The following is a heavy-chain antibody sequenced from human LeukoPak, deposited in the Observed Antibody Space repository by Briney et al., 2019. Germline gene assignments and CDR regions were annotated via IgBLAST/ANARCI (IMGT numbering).Heavy chain of an antibody. J-gene: IGHJ4*02. Sequence: RASVKVSCKVSGYTFTGYYLHWLRQAPGQGLEWMGRINPSSGGTNYAQKFQGRVTMTRDTSINTAYMALSSLRSDDTAVNYCARGPSGSDYWGQGTLVTVSS. CDR1: GYTFTGYY. D-gene: IGHD3-10*01. CDR3: ARGPSGSDY. CDR2: INPSSGGT. V-gene: IGHV1-2*06.